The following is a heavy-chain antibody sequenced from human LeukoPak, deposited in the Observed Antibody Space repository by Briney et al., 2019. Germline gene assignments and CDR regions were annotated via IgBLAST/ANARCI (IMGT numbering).Heavy chain of an antibody. J-gene: IGHJ4*02. Sequence: GASVKVSCKTSGYSFTAFYIHWVRQAPGQGLEWMGWIHPRRGDTNYAQKFQGRVTVTRDTSISTAYLDLSSLRSDDTAVYYCARDGDYGTGSYYRGCIDSWAQGTPVTVSP. CDR3: ARDGDYGTGSYYRGCIDS. V-gene: IGHV1-2*02. CDR1: GYSFTAFY. D-gene: IGHD3-10*01. CDR2: IHPRRGDT.